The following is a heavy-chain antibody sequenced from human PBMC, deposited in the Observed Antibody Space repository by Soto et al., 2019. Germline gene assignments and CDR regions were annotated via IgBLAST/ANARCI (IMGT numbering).Heavy chain of an antibody. Sequence: QVHLQESGPGLVKPSETLSLTCTVSGGSMSSHKWSWIRQPPGKGLEWTGYIHDSGDTSYNPSLKGRVTIAVDTSKKEFSMKLGSVTAADTAVYYCGRQGFGDLHGLVDVWGQGPMVTVAS. J-gene: IGHJ6*02. CDR1: GGSMSSHK. CDR2: IHDSGDT. CDR3: GRQGFGDLHGLVDV. D-gene: IGHD3-10*01. V-gene: IGHV4-59*08.